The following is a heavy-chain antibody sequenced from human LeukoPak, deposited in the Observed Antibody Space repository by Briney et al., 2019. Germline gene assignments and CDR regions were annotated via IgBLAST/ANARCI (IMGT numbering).Heavy chain of an antibody. D-gene: IGHD2-2*01. J-gene: IGHJ4*02. Sequence: GSLRLSCAASGFTFSSYGMHWVRQAPGKGLEWVAVIWYDGSNKYYADSVKGRFTISRDNSKNTLYLQMNSLRAEDTAVYYCTRAPHPRCSSSGCYLDYWGQGTLVTVSS. CDR3: TRAPHPRCSSSGCYLDY. V-gene: IGHV3-33*01. CDR1: GFTFSSYG. CDR2: IWYDGSNK.